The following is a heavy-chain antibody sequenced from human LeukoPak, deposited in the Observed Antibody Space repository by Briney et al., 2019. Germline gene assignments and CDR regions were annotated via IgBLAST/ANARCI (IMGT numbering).Heavy chain of an antibody. Sequence: ASVKVSCKASGYTFTGYYMHWVRQAPGQGLEWMGWINPNSGGTNYAQKFQGRVTMTRDTSISTAYMELSRLRADDTAVYYCVQDLWYGEYDLWGQGTRVTVSS. CDR1: GYTFTGYY. CDR3: VQDLWYGEYDL. CDR2: INPNSGGT. D-gene: IGHD3-10*01. V-gene: IGHV1-2*02. J-gene: IGHJ6*02.